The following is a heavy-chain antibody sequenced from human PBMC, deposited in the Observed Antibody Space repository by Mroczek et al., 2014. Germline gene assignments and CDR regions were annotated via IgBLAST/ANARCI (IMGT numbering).Heavy chain of an antibody. CDR2: ISYDGSNK. CDR3: AKAPQGYFDY. Sequence: QVQLVQSGGGVVQPGRSLRLSCAASGFTFSSYGMHWVRQAPGKGLEWVAVISYDGSNKYYADSVKGRFTISRDNSKNTLYLQMNSLGAEDTAVYYCAKAPQGYFDYVGPGNPGHRLL. CDR1: GFTFSSYG. J-gene: IGHJ4*02. V-gene: IGHV3-30*18.